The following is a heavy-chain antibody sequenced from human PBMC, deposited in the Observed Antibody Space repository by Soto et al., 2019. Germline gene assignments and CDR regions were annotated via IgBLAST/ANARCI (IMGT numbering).Heavy chain of an antibody. CDR3: ARKGSGDYALDY. V-gene: IGHV2-5*02. Sequence: KALEWLAVIYWDDVKHYSPSLERRLTITKDTSESEVVLTMTNMDPVDTATYYCARKGSGDYALDYWGQGILVTVSS. CDR2: IYWDDVK. J-gene: IGHJ4*02. D-gene: IGHD4-17*01.